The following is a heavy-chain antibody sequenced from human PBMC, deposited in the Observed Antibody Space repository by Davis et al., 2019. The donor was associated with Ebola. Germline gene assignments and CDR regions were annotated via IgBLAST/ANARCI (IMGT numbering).Heavy chain of an antibody. V-gene: IGHV4-59*06. D-gene: IGHD6-19*01. CDR2: IYFSGIT. Sequence: PGGSLRLSCAASGFTFSNYGMSWVCQPPGKGLEWIAYIYFSGITGYHPSLRSRATISVDTSKNQFSLRLTSVTAADTAVYYCARWYTSGLGWFDPWGQGTLVTVSS. J-gene: IGHJ5*02. CDR1: GFTFSNYG. CDR3: ARWYTSGLGWFDP.